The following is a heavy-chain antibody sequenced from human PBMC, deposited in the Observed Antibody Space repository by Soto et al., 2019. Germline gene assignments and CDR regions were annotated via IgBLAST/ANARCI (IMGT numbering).Heavy chain of an antibody. CDR3: VRVPSIAAAGGYYFDY. V-gene: IGHV1-69*01. Sequence: QVQLVQSGAEVKKPGSSVKVSCKASGGTFSSYAISWVRQAPGQGLEWMGGIIPIFGTANYAQKFQGRVTITADESTSPAYMELSSLRSEDTAVYYCVRVPSIAAAGGYYFDYWGQGTLVTVSS. CDR2: IIPIFGTA. D-gene: IGHD6-13*01. CDR1: GGTFSSYA. J-gene: IGHJ4*02.